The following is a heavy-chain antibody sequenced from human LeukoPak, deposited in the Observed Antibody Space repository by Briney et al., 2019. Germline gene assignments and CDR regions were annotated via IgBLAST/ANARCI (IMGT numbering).Heavy chain of an antibody. Sequence: SETLSPTCTVSGDSMSGYHWTWIRQSQGRGLEWIGFIHFSGDTNSNPSLKSRVTMSLDTSNNQFSLKVNSVTAADTAIYYCATYTRRCSGGTCYSIDYWGRGTLVTVSS. D-gene: IGHD2-15*01. CDR1: GDSMSGYH. J-gene: IGHJ4*02. CDR3: ATYTRRCSGGTCYSIDY. V-gene: IGHV4-4*09. CDR2: IHFSGDT.